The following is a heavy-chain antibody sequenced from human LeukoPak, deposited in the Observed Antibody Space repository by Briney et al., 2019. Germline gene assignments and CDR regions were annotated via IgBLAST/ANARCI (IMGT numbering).Heavy chain of an antibody. CDR2: IKQGGTEK. CDR3: ARYQNRAVTGAFDL. D-gene: IGHD6-19*01. J-gene: IGHJ3*01. CDR1: GFTFSIHS. Sequence: GGSLRLSCAASGFTFSIHSMSWVRQAPGKGLEWVANIKQGGTEKYYVDSVKGRFTISRDNAKNSPYLQMNSLRAEDTAVYYCARYQNRAVTGAFDLWGQGTMVIVSS. V-gene: IGHV3-7*01.